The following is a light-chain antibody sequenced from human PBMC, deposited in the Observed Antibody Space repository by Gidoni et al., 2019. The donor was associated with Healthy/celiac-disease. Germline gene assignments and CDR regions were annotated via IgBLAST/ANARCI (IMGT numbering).Light chain of an antibody. V-gene: IGKV1-17*01. J-gene: IGKJ1*01. CDR1: HGIRND. CDR2: SAS. CDR3: LQHNCYPWT. Sequence: DIQRTHSPSSLSASVGDRVTITCRASHGIRNDLGWYQQKPGKAPKRLIYSASSLQRGVPSRFSCGGSATEFTLTISSLQPADFATYYCLQHNCYPWTFXXXTKVEIK.